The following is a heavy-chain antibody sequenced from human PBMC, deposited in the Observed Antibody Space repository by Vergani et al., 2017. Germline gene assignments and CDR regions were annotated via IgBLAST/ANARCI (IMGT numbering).Heavy chain of an antibody. Sequence: EVKMVEFGGGLVQPGRFMRILCGESGFTFDDYAMHWVRQAPGKGLEWVSGINWNSDSIAYADSVKVRFTISRDNAKNSLYLQMNSLRAEDTALYYCVKDIAASGNYWYFDLWGRGTLVTVSS. CDR2: INWNSDSI. J-gene: IGHJ2*01. V-gene: IGHV3-9*01. CDR1: GFTFDDYA. CDR3: VKDIAASGNYWYFDL. D-gene: IGHD6-13*01.